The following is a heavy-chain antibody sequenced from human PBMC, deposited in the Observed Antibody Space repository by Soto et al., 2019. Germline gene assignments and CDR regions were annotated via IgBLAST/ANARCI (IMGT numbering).Heavy chain of an antibody. CDR2: IKQDGSEK. V-gene: IGHV3-7*03. CDR3: AREKPYYDFWSGYLSYYYYYGMDV. J-gene: IGHJ6*02. Sequence: QPGGSLRLSCAASGFTFSSYWMSWVRQAPGKGLEWVANIKQDGSEKYYVDSVKGRFTISRDNAKNSLYLQMNSLRAEDTAVYYCAREKPYYDFWSGYLSYYYYYGMDVWGQGTTVTVSS. D-gene: IGHD3-3*01. CDR1: GFTFSSYW.